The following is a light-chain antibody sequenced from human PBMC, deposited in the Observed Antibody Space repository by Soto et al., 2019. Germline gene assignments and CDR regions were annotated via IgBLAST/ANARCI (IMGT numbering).Light chain of an antibody. Sequence: IQMTQSPSSLSASVGDSVTVTCRASQSINIYLNWYQQKPGKAPTLLIYVASSLQSGVPSRFTGGGSRTDFTLTISSLQPEDFATYYCQQSYRSPYTFGQGTKLEIK. CDR1: QSINIY. CDR2: VAS. J-gene: IGKJ2*01. CDR3: QQSYRSPYT. V-gene: IGKV1-39*01.